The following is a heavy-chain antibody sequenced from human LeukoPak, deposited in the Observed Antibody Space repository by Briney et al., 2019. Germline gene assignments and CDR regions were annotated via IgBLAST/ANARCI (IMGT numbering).Heavy chain of an antibody. CDR1: RYTLSGYY. V-gene: IGHV1-2*02. CDR2: INLNSGGT. D-gene: IGHD6-13*01. CDR3: ARGSLAAAGSFDY. Sequence: GSVKVSCKPSRYTLSGYYMHSVSDTPQGRVWRMFWINLNSGGTNYAQTFQSRVTMTRDTSISTAYMELSRLRSDDTAVYYCARGSLAAAGSFDYWGQGTLVTVSS. J-gene: IGHJ4*02.